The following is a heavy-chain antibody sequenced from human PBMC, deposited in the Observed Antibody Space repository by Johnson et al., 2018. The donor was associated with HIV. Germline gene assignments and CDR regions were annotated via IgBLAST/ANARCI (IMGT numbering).Heavy chain of an antibody. CDR2: IRSNGRDQ. CDR1: GFTFSSYW. J-gene: IGHJ3*02. CDR3: ARGGLGDYVVAFAI. D-gene: IGHD4-17*01. V-gene: IGHV3-30*02. Sequence: QMLLVEFGGGLVQPGGSLRLSCAASGFTFSSYWMSCVRQAPGKGLEWVAFIRSNGRDQYYGDYVKGRFTMSRDNSRNTLDLQMNSLRAEDTAVYYCARGGLGDYVVAFAIWGQGTMVTVSS.